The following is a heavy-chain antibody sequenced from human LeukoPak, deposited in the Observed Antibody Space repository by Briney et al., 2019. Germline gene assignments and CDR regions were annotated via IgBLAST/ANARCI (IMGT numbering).Heavy chain of an antibody. CDR2: IYSGGST. Sequence: GGSLRLSCAASGFTVSSNYMSWVRQAPGKGLEWVSVIYSGGSTYYADSVKGRFTISRDNSKYTLYLQMNSLRAEDTAVYYCARSEKAADAFDIWGQGTMVTVSS. D-gene: IGHD1-14*01. CDR3: ARSEKAADAFDI. V-gene: IGHV3-53*01. CDR1: GFTVSSNY. J-gene: IGHJ3*02.